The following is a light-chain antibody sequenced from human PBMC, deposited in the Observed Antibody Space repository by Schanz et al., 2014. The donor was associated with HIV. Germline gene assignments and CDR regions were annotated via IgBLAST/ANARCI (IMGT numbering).Light chain of an antibody. J-gene: IGKJ2*01. CDR2: KAS. Sequence: DIQMTQSPSTLSASVGDRVTITCRASQSISSWLAWYQQKPGKAPKLLIYKASSLESGVPSRFSGSGSGTDFTLTISSLQPEDFATYYCQQSYSTPMYTFGLGTKLEI. CDR3: QQSYSTPMYT. CDR1: QSISSW. V-gene: IGKV1-5*03.